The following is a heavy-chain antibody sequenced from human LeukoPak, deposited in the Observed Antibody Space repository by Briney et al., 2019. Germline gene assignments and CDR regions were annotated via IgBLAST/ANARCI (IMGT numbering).Heavy chain of an antibody. CDR2: IYYSGST. V-gene: IGHV4-59*01. D-gene: IGHD3-10*01. CDR3: ARDQTYSGSGIYTYFDY. CDR1: GGSISSYY. J-gene: IGHJ4*02. Sequence: SETLSLTCTVSGGSISSYYWSWTRQPPGKGLEWIGYIYYSGSTNYNPSLKSRVTISVDTSKNQFSLKLSSVTAADTAVYYCARDQTYSGSGIYTYFDYWGQGILVTVSS.